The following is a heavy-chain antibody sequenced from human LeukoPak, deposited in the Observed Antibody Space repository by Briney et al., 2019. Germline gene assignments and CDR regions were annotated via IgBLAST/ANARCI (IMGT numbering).Heavy chain of an antibody. CDR3: ANVIVGATPKSDY. D-gene: IGHD1-26*01. CDR2: VDGGGGGT. CDR1: GFTLSSYA. V-gene: IGHV3-23*01. Sequence: GGSLRLSCAASGFTLSSYAMTWVRQAPGRGLEWVSSVDGGGGGTYYADSVKGRFTISRDNSKNTLYMQMNSLRAEDTALYYCANVIVGATPKSDYWGQGALVTVSS. J-gene: IGHJ4*02.